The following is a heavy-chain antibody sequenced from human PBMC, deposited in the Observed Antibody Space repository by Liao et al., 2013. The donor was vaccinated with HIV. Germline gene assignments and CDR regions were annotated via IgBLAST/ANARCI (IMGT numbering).Heavy chain of an antibody. J-gene: IGHJ4*02. CDR3: AVGSSWYNGWVY. CDR1: GGSIRSYY. D-gene: IGHD6-13*01. V-gene: IGHV4-59*12. CDR2: VYYSGST. Sequence: QVQLQQWGAGLLKPSETLSLTCTVSGGSIRSYYWIWIRQPPGKRLEWIGYVYYSGSTKYNPSLESRVTMSVDTSKNQFSLKLSSVTAADTAVYFCAVGSSWYNGWVYWGQGTLVTVSS.